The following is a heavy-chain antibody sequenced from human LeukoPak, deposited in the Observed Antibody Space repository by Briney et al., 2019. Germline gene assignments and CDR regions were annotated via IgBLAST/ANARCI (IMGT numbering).Heavy chain of an antibody. CDR1: AFTFRSYG. V-gene: IGHV3-30*02. D-gene: IGHD3-3*01. Sequence: GGSLRLSCATSAFTFRSYGMHWVRQAPDKGLEWVAFIRYDGSNKYYADSVKRRFTISRDNSKNTLYLQMNSLRAEDTAVYYCAKFSSMFYDFWSGYSTNHYFDSWGQGTLVSVSS. CDR3: AKFSSMFYDFWSGYSTNHYFDS. CDR2: IRYDGSNK. J-gene: IGHJ4*02.